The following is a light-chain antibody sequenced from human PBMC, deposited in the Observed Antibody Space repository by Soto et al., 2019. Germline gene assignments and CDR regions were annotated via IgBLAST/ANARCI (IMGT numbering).Light chain of an antibody. CDR1: SSDVGGFNY. J-gene: IGLJ1*01. CDR2: EVS. V-gene: IGLV2-14*01. Sequence: QSVLTQPASVSGSPGHSITISCTGTSSDVGGFNYVSWYQQHPGKAPKLVIYEVSNRPSGISNRFSGSKSGNTASLTLSGLQAEDEADYYCSSYTTSSTLVFGTGTKLTVL. CDR3: SSYTTSSTLV.